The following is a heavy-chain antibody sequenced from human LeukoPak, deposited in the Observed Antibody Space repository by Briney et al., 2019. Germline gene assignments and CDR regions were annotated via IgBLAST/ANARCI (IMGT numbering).Heavy chain of an antibody. V-gene: IGHV1-8*01. CDR3: ARGGVRGAIEDY. CDR2: MNPNSGNT. J-gene: IGHJ4*02. D-gene: IGHD3-10*01. Sequence: GASVKVSCKASGYTFISYDINWVRRATGQGLEWMGWMNPNSGNTGYAQKFQGRVTMTRNTSISTAYMELSSLRSEDTAVYYCARGGVRGAIEDYWGQGTLVTVSS. CDR1: GYTFISYD.